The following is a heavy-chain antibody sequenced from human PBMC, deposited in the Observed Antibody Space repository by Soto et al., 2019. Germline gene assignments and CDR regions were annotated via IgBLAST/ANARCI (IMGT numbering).Heavy chain of an antibody. CDR3: AKDWGSSGWFNWFDS. J-gene: IGHJ5*01. CDR2: ISHDGFSQ. D-gene: IGHD6-13*01. Sequence: QVQLVESGGGVVQPGTSLRLSCVVSGFTLSKTDVHWVRQAPGKGLEWVAMISHDGFSQHYVDSVRGRFTISRDNSKNTLYLQMDSLRPEDTSVYYCAKDWGSSGWFNWFDSWGQGTLVIVSS. V-gene: IGHV3-30*18. CDR1: GFTLSKTD.